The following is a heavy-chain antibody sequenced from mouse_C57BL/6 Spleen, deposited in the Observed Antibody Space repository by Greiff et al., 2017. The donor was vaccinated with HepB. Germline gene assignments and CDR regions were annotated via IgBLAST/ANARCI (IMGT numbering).Heavy chain of an antibody. D-gene: IGHD1-2*01. CDR2: ISPRSGNT. CDR1: GYTFTSYG. V-gene: IGHV1-81*01. Sequence: QVQLQQSGAELARPGASVKLSCKASGYTFTSYGISWVKQRTGQGLEWIGEISPRSGNTYYNEKFKGKATLTADKSSSTAYMELRSLTSEDSAVYFCASNTTARGLAYWGQGTLVTVSA. J-gene: IGHJ3*01. CDR3: ASNTTARGLAY.